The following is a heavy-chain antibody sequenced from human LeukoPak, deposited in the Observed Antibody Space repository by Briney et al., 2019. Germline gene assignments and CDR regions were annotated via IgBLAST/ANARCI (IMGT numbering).Heavy chain of an antibody. CDR1: GFTVSSNY. V-gene: IGHV3-66*02. Sequence: GGSLRLSCAASGFTVSSNYMSWVRQAPGKGLEWVSVIYSGGSTYYEDSVKGRFTISRDNSKNTLYLQMNSLRAEDTAVYYCASGDDYDYYFDYWGQGTLVTVSS. D-gene: IGHD5-12*01. CDR3: ASGDDYDYYFDY. J-gene: IGHJ4*02. CDR2: IYSGGST.